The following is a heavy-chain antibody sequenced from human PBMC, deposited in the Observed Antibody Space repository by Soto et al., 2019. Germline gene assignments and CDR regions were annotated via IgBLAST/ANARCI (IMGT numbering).Heavy chain of an antibody. D-gene: IGHD4-17*01. V-gene: IGHV4-31*03. Sequence: QVQLQESGPGLVKPSQTLSLTCTVSGGSISSGGYYWSWIRQHPGKGLEWIGYIYYSGSTYYNPSLKSRVTISVDTSKNQFSLKLSSVTAADTAVYYCAREGVAQKDDYAGPLDYWGQGTLVTVSS. CDR2: IYYSGST. CDR3: AREGVAQKDDYAGPLDY. J-gene: IGHJ4*02. CDR1: GGSISSGGYY.